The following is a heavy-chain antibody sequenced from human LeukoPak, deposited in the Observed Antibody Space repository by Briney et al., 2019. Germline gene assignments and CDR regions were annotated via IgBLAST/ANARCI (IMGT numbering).Heavy chain of an antibody. CDR1: GYTFTGYY. Sequence: ASVKVSCKASGYTFTGYYLQWVRQAPGQGLEWVGWINPNRGGTNYAQRSQGRVTMTRDTSSSTVYMELSSLTSDDTAVYYCARDQGAAAGRTDYWGQGTLVTVSS. CDR3: ARDQGAAAGRTDY. CDR2: INPNRGGT. D-gene: IGHD6-13*01. V-gene: IGHV1-2*02. J-gene: IGHJ4*02.